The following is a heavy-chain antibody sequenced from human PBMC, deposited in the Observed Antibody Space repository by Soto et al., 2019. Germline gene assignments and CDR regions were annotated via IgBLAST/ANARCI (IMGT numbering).Heavy chain of an antibody. CDR3: ARDGYCTNGVCYRDYYYGMDV. V-gene: IGHV4-59*01. Sequence: SETLSLTCTVSGGSISSYYWSWIRQPPGKGLEWIGYIYYSGSTNYNPSLKSRVTISVDTSKNQFSLKLSSVTAADTAVYYCARDGYCTNGVCYRDYYYGMDVWGQGTTVTVSS. D-gene: IGHD2-8*01. J-gene: IGHJ6*02. CDR2: IYYSGST. CDR1: GGSISSYY.